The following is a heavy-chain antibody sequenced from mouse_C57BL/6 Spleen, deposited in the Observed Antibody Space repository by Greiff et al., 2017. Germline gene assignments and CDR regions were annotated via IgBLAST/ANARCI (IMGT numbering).Heavy chain of an antibody. CDR3: TRDGGLINFDY. J-gene: IGHJ2*01. Sequence: EVKVVESGEGLVKPGGSLKLSCAASGFTFSSYAMSWVRQTPEKRLEWVAYISSGGDYIYYADTVKGRFTISRDNARNTQYLQMSSLKSEDTAMYYCTRDGGLINFDYWGQGTTLTVAS. D-gene: IGHD2-3*01. V-gene: IGHV5-9-1*02. CDR1: GFTFSSYA. CDR2: ISSGGDYI.